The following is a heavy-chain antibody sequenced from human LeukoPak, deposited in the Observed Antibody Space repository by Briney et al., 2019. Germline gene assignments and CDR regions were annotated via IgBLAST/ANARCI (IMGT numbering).Heavy chain of an antibody. J-gene: IGHJ4*02. V-gene: IGHV1-18*01. CDR1: GYTFTSYG. CDR2: ISAYNGNT. Sequence: PAASVKVSCKASGYTFTSYGISWVRQAPGQGLEWMGWISAYNGNTNYAQKFQGRVTMTRDMSTSTVYMELSSLRSEDTAVYYCARDGRPVLRFLEWMRERQDYFDYWGQGTLVTVSS. D-gene: IGHD3-3*01. CDR3: ARDGRPVLRFLEWMRERQDYFDY.